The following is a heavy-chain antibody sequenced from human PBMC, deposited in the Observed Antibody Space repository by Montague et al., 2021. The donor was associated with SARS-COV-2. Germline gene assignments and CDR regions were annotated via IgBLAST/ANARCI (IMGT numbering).Heavy chain of an antibody. D-gene: IGHD2-2*02. V-gene: IGHV4-34*01. J-gene: IGHJ6*03. CDR1: GGSFSRYY. CDR3: AGLGDGIVPSPILGLGPYYSFYYMDV. Sequence: SETLSLTCAVSGGSFSRYYWSWIRQPPGKGLEWIGEISQSGNTKYNPSLQSQVSISLDTSRNQFSLKVSSVTAADTAIYYCAGLGDGIVPSPILGLGPYYSFYYMDVWDKGTTVTVSS. CDR2: ISQSGNT.